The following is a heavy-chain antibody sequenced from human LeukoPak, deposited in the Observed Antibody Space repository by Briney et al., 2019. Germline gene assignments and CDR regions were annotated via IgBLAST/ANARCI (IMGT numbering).Heavy chain of an antibody. D-gene: IGHD2-2*01. Sequence: PGGSLRLSCEASRFTFTNYAMNWVRQAPGKGLEWVSAISGSGGSAYYADSVKGRFTISRNNSKNTLYLQMNSLRAEDTAVYHCAKALQGSIVPAPLEYWGQGTLVTVSS. CDR3: AKALQGSIVPAPLEY. J-gene: IGHJ4*02. V-gene: IGHV3-23*01. CDR2: ISGSGGSA. CDR1: RFTFTNYA.